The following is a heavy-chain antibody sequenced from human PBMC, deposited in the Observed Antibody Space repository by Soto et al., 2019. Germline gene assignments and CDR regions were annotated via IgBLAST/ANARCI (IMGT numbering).Heavy chain of an antibody. V-gene: IGHV3-49*05. D-gene: IGHD2-2*01. CDR2: IRSKAYGGTT. Sequence: KPGGSLRLSCTASGFTFGDYAMSWFRQAPGKGLEWVGFIRSKAYGGTTEYAASVKGRFTISRDDSKSIAYLQMNSLKTEDTAVYYCTSRTQGGSTSFTIYYYYGMDVWGQGTTVTVSS. CDR1: GFTFGDYA. J-gene: IGHJ6*02. CDR3: TSRTQGGSTSFTIYYYYGMDV.